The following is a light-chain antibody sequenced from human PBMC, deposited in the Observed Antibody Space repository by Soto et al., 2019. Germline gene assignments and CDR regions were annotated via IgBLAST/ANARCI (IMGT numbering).Light chain of an antibody. CDR3: QQYSSSPLLT. CDR1: QSLSSNS. CDR2: GAS. Sequence: EIVLTQSPGTLSLSPGEGAALSCRASQSLSSNSLAWYQHKPGQAPRLLIYGASSKATGVPDRFYGTGSGTDFTLTISRLEPEDFAVYYCQQYSSSPLLTFGQGTKVDIK. V-gene: IGKV3-20*01. J-gene: IGKJ1*01.